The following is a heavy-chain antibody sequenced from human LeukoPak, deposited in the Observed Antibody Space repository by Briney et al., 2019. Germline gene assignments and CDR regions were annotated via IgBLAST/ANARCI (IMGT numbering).Heavy chain of an antibody. CDR3: ARDYGGNDGFDY. CDR2: INPSGGST. Sequence: ASVKVSCKTSGYTFIDYYMHWVRQAPGQGLEWMGIINPSGGSTCYAQKFQGRVTLTRDTSTSTVYMELSSLRSEDTAVYYCARDYGGNDGFDYWGQGTLVTVSS. J-gene: IGHJ4*02. V-gene: IGHV1-46*01. CDR1: GYTFIDYY. D-gene: IGHD4-23*01.